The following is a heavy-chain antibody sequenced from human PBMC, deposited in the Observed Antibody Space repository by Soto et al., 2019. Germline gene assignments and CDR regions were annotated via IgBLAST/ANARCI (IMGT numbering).Heavy chain of an antibody. V-gene: IGHV3-23*01. CDR1: GFTFSSYA. J-gene: IGHJ3*02. CDR3: AKAKTPHNAFDI. CDR2: ISDSGTST. Sequence: GGSLRLSCAASGFTFSSYAMSWVRLAPGKGLEWVSGISDSGTSTYYRDSVKGRFTISRDNSKNTVYLQMNSLRAEGTALYYCAKAKTPHNAFDIWGQGTMVTVSS. D-gene: IGHD2-15*01.